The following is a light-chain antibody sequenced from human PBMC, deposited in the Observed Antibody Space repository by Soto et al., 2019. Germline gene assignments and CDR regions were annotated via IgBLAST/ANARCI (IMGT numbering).Light chain of an antibody. CDR3: QQYSLSPWT. V-gene: IGKV3D-11*03. CDR2: QTS. Sequence: EIVLTQSPATLSSFPGDRVTLSCRASQYINTRLAWYQHRPGQAPRLLIYQTSIRAAGIPARFSASGTGTDFTLTIDRLEPEDLAMYHCQQYSLSPWTFGQGTKVQIK. J-gene: IGKJ1*01. CDR1: QYINTR.